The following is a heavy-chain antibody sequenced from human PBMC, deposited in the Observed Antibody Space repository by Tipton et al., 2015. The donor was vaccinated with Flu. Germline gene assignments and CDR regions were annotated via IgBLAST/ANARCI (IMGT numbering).Heavy chain of an antibody. Sequence: SLRLSCAASGFTFSSYAMSWVRRAPGKGLEWVSAISGSGGSTYYADSVKGRFTISRDNSKNTLYLQMNSLRAEDTAVYYCAKGGGTLGYCSSTSCIQGFDYWGQGTLVTVSS. CDR3: AKGGGTLGYCSSTSCIQGFDY. D-gene: IGHD2-2*01. CDR1: GFTFSSYA. J-gene: IGHJ4*02. V-gene: IGHV3-23*01. CDR2: ISGSGGST.